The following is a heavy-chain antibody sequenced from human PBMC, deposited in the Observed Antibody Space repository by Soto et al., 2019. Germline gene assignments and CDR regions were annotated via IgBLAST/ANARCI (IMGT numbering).Heavy chain of an antibody. V-gene: IGHV3-9*01. CDR1: GFIFDDYA. CDR3: TRDPFGHNDRIGTYYGAFDI. Sequence: SLSLSCAASGFIFDDYAINWGRQAPGKGLEWVSGITWNSGLIAYADSVRGRFTISRDNAENSVYLQMNSLRVEDTAVYYCTRDPFGHNDRIGTYYGAFDIWGQGTLVTV. D-gene: IGHD3-10*01. CDR2: ITWNSGLI. J-gene: IGHJ3*02.